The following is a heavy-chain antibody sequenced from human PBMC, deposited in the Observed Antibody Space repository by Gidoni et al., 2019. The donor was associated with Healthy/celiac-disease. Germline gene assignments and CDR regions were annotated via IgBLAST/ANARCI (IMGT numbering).Heavy chain of an antibody. D-gene: IGHD3-22*01. CDR3: AKGPPYYYDSSGYYNFDY. V-gene: IGHV3-23*01. CDR2: ISGSGGST. J-gene: IGHJ4*02. CDR1: GFTFSSYP. Sequence: EVQLLESGGGLVQPGGSLRLSCAASGFTFSSYPMSWVRQAPGKGLEWVSAISGSGGSTYYADSVKGRFTISRDNSKNTLYLQMNSLRAEDTAVYYCAKGPPYYYDSSGYYNFDYWGQGTLVTVSS.